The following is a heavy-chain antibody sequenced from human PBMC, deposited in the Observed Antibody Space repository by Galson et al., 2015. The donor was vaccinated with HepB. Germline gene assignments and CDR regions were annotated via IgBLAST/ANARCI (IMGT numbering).Heavy chain of an antibody. V-gene: IGHV3-48*01. Sequence: SLRLSCAASGFSFRTFSMNWVRQAPGKGLEGVSYISSSSSTIYYADSVKGRFTISRDNAKNSLYLQMNSLRAEDTAVYYCAGFTGAGRFDYWGHGTLVTVSS. CDR2: ISSSSSTI. J-gene: IGHJ4*01. CDR1: GFSFRTFS. CDR3: AGFTGAGRFDY. D-gene: IGHD3-10*01.